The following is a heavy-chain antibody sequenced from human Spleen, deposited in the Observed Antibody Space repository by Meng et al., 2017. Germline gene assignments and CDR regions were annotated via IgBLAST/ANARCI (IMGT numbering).Heavy chain of an antibody. V-gene: IGHV1-2*06. CDR3: ARDEDISAAGYLLGDF. CDR2: INPKSGDT. J-gene: IGHJ4*02. CDR1: GYTFPDYW. Sequence: VQLVQSGAEVKEPGASVKVSCKASGYTFPDYWLHWVRRAPGQGLEWMGRINPKSGDTHYAQRFQGRVTMTGDTSISTAYMELSGLRSDDTAMYYCARDEDISAAGYLLGDFWGQGTLVTVSS. D-gene: IGHD6-13*01.